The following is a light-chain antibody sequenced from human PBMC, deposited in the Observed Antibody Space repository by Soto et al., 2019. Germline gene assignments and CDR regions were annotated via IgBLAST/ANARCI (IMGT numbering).Light chain of an antibody. J-gene: IGKJ1*01. V-gene: IGKV3-20*01. CDR2: GAS. CDR1: QGISSTY. CDR3: QQYGSSRT. Sequence: ENVLTQSPGTLSLSPGEIVTLSFRASQGISSTYLAWYQHKPGQAPRLLIYGASSRATGTPDRFSGSGSGTDFTLTISRLEPEDFAVYYCQQYGSSRTFGQGTKVDIK.